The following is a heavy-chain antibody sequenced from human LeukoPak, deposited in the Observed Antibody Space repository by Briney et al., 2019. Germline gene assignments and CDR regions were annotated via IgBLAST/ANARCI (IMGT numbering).Heavy chain of an antibody. CDR1: GFTFSSYA. Sequence: TGVSLRLSCAASGFTFSSYAMIWVRQAPGKGLEWVSIISASGGRTYYADSVKGRFTISRDNSKNTLYLQMNSLRAEDTALYYCAKGPTKSREAYFDYWGQGTLVTVSS. CDR2: ISASGGRT. CDR3: AKGPTKSREAYFDY. J-gene: IGHJ4*02. V-gene: IGHV3-23*01.